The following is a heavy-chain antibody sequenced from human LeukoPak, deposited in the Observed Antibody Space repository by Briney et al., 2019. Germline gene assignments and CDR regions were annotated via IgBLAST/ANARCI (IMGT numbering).Heavy chain of an antibody. CDR2: INWNGGST. CDR1: GFTFDDYG. J-gene: IGHJ6*03. Sequence: GGSLRLSCAASGFTFDDYGMSWVRQAPGKGLEWVSGINWNGGSTGYADSVKGRFTISRGNAKNSLYLQMNSLRAEDTALYYCARVLGCTNGVCPYYYYYYMDVWGKGTTVTVSS. CDR3: ARVLGCTNGVCPYYYYYYMDV. D-gene: IGHD2-8*01. V-gene: IGHV3-20*04.